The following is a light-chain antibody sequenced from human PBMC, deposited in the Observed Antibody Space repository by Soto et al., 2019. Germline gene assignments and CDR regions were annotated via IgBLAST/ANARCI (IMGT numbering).Light chain of an antibody. CDR3: CSYAGAYIYV. V-gene: IGLV2-11*01. CDR1: SSDIGAYNY. J-gene: IGLJ1*01. CDR2: DVS. Sequence: QSALTQPRSVSGSPGQSVTISCTGTSSDIGAYNYVSWYQQHPGKVPKLMLYDVSKRPSGVPDRFSGSKSGKTASLTISGLQADDEADYYCCSYAGAYIYVFATGTKVTVL.